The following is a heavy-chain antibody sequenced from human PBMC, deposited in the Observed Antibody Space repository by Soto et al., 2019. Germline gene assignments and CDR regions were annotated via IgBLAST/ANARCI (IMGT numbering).Heavy chain of an antibody. Sequence: QLQLQESGPGLVKPSETLSLTCTVSGGSISSNGYYWGWIRQPPGKGLEWIGSIYYSGSTYYNPSLKSRVTISVDTSKNQFSLKLSSVIAADTAVYYCARQEGWSYGYSGYWGQGTLVTVSS. CDR3: ARQEGWSYGYSGY. D-gene: IGHD5-18*01. J-gene: IGHJ4*02. CDR1: GGSISSNGYY. CDR2: IYYSGST. V-gene: IGHV4-39*01.